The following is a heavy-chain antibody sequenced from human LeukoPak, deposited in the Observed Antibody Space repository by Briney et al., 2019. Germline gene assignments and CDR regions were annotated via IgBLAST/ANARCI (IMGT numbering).Heavy chain of an antibody. Sequence: PGGSLKLSCAASGFTFSGSAMHWVRQASGKGLEWVGRIRSKANSYATAYAASVKGRFTISRDDSKNTAYLQMNSLKTEDTAVYYCTRREVGATSMDHWGQGTLVTVSS. V-gene: IGHV3-73*01. D-gene: IGHD1-26*01. J-gene: IGHJ4*02. CDR3: TRREVGATSMDH. CDR2: IRSKANSYAT. CDR1: GFTFSGSA.